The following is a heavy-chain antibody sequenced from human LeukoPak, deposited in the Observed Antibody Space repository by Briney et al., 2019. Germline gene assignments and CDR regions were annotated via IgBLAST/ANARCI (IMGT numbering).Heavy chain of an antibody. CDR1: GGSISFYH. J-gene: IGHJ4*02. V-gene: IGHV4-59*01. D-gene: IGHD1-1*01. CDR2: VDYTGSA. CDR3: ARRYNESPRDIRFDH. Sequence: SETLSLTCTVSGGSISFYHWSWIRHPPGKGLEWIAYVDYTGSANYNPSLKSRVSISLDTSKNQFYLQLRSVTAADTDVYYCARRYNESPRDIRFDHWGQGTLVTVSS.